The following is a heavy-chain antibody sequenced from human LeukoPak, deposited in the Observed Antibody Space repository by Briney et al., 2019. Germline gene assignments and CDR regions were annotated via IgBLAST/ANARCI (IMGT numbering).Heavy chain of an antibody. CDR3: AREGDSDYDYVWGSYRPFDY. V-gene: IGHV4-4*07. CDR2: INTSGST. Sequence: PSETLSLTCTVSGGSISSYYWGWIRQPAGKGLEWIGRINTSGSTNYNPSLKSRVTMSVDTSKNQFSLKLSSVTAADTAVYYCAREGDSDYDYVWGSYRPFDYWGQGTLVTVSS. CDR1: GGSISSYY. J-gene: IGHJ4*02. D-gene: IGHD3-16*02.